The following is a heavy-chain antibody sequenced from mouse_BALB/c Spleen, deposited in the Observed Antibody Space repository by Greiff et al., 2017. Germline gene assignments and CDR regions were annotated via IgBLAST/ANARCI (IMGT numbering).Heavy chain of an antibody. Sequence: EVKVVESGGGLVQPGGSRKLSCAASGFTFSSFGMHWVRQAPEKGLEWVAYISSGSSTIYYADTVKGRFTISRDNPKNTLFLQMTSLRSEDTAMYYCARDYYGSSFYYYAMDYWGQGTSVTVSS. CDR1: GFTFSSFG. D-gene: IGHD1-1*01. CDR3: ARDYYGSSFYYYAMDY. J-gene: IGHJ4*01. V-gene: IGHV5-17*02. CDR2: ISSGSSTI.